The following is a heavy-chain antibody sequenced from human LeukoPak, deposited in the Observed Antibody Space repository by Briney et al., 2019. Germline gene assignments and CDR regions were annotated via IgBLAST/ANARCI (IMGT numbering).Heavy chain of an antibody. D-gene: IGHD6-19*01. CDR2: INANSGTT. V-gene: IGHV3-23*01. CDR1: GFTFSSYG. J-gene: IGHJ5*01. CDR3: AKPISGGLAVTADWFHP. Sequence: GGSLRLSCAASGFTFSSYGMSWVRQAPGKGLEWVSTINANSGTTSYAASVRGRFTISRDNSKNTLYLQLNTLRADDTATYYCAKPISGGLAVTADWFHPWGQGTLVVASS.